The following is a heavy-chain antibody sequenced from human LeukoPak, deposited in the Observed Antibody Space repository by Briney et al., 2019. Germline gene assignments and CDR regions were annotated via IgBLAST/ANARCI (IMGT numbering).Heavy chain of an antibody. CDR3: AKDNQRVAVVTENWFDP. CDR2: ISYDGSNK. D-gene: IGHD2-21*02. CDR1: GFTFSSYG. J-gene: IGHJ5*02. Sequence: GGSLRLSCAASGFTFSSYGVHWVRQAPGKGLEWVAVISYDGSNKYYADSVKGRFTISRDNSKNTLYLQMNSLRAEDTAVYYCAKDNQRVAVVTENWFDPWGQGTLVTVSS. V-gene: IGHV3-30*18.